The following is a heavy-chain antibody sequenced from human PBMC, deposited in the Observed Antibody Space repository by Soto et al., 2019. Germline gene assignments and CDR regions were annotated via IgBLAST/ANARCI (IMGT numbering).Heavy chain of an antibody. CDR2: ISYDGSNK. J-gene: IGHJ4*02. CDR3: ARDYTPYGDAGALDY. V-gene: IGHV3-30-3*01. CDR1: GFTFSSYA. D-gene: IGHD4-17*01. Sequence: GGSLRLSCAASGFTFSSYAMHWVRQAPGKGLEWVAVISYDGSNKYYADSVKGRFTISRDNSKNTLYLQMNSLRAEDTAVYYCARDYTPYGDAGALDYWGQGTLVTVSS.